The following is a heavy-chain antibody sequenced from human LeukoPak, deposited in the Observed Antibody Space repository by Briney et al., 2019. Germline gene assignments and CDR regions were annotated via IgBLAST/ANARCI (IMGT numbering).Heavy chain of an antibody. J-gene: IGHJ4*02. Sequence: ASLKVSCKASGYTFTDYYMHWVRQAPGQGLEWMGWINPNSGGTNYAQKFQGRVTMTRDTSISTAYMELSRLRSDDTAVYYCAGASYYYDSSGYPGYYFDYWGQGTLVTVSS. D-gene: IGHD3-22*01. CDR3: AGASYYYDSSGYPGYYFDY. CDR1: GYTFTDYY. V-gene: IGHV1-2*02. CDR2: INPNSGGT.